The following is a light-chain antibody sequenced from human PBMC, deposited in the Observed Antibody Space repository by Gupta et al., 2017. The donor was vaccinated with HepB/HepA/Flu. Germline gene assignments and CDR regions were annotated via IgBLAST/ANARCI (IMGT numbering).Light chain of an antibody. J-gene: IGKJ2*04. CDR1: QSVFYSPKNKNY. CDR3: QQDYSPQCS. Sequence: DIVMTQSPDSLAVSLGERATINCKSSQSVFYSPKNKNYLAWYQQKPGQPPKLLINGASTRESGVPDRFSGSGSGTDFTLTISRLQAEDVAIYYCQQDYSPQCSFGQGTKLEIK. V-gene: IGKV4-1*01. CDR2: GAS.